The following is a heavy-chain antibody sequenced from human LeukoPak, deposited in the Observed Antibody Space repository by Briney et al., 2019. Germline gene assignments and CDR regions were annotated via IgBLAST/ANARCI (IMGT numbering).Heavy chain of an antibody. CDR3: ASPQGVAGIFY. V-gene: IGHV4-38-2*02. J-gene: IGHJ4*02. Sequence: PSETLSLTCTVSGYSISSGYYWGWIRQPPGKGLEWIGSIYHSGSTYYNPSLKSRVTISVDTSKNQFSLKLSSVTAADTAVYYCASPQGVAGIFYWGQGTLVTVSS. CDR1: GYSISSGYY. D-gene: IGHD6-19*01. CDR2: IYHSGST.